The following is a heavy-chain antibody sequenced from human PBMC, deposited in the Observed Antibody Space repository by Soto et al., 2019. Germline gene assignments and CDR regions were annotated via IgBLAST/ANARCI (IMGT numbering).Heavy chain of an antibody. CDR1: GGSFSGYY. V-gene: IGHV4-34*01. CDR3: ARIRLLWFGNDAFDI. Sequence: QVQLQQWGAGLLKPSETLSLTCAVYGGSFSGYYWSWIRQPPGKGLEWIGEINHSGSTNYNPSLTGRVTISVDPSKTQFPLKLSSVTAADTAVYYCARIRLLWFGNDAFDIWGQGTMVTVSS. J-gene: IGHJ3*02. CDR2: INHSGST. D-gene: IGHD3-10*01.